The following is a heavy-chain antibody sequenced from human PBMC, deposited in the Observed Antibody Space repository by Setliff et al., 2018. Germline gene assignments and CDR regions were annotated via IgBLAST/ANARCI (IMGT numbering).Heavy chain of an antibody. V-gene: IGHV4-61*09. J-gene: IGHJ6*03. CDR1: GGSISSDSHY. D-gene: IGHD3-22*01. Sequence: SETLSLTCTVSGGSISSDSHYWAWVRQPAGKGLELIGQIDSNGRTYYNPSLKSRLTISLDTSKNQFSLRLNSMTAADTAVYYCARGITSGGYWGQRFLYLDVWGRGTTVTVSS. CDR2: IDSNGRT. CDR3: ARGITSGGYWGQRFLYLDV.